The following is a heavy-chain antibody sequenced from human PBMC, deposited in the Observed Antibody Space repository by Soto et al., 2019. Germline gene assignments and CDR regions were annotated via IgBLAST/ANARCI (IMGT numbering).Heavy chain of an antibody. V-gene: IGHV4-59*01. Sequence: SETLSLTCTVSGGSISSYYWSWIRQPPGKGLEWIGYIYYSGSTNYNPSLKSRLTISVDTSNNQFSLRLNSVTAADTAVYYCAKEMGFCTTTSCHAGPLYYYMDVWGKGTTVTVSS. CDR3: AKEMGFCTTTSCHAGPLYYYMDV. CDR1: GGSISSYY. D-gene: IGHD2-2*01. CDR2: IYYSGST. J-gene: IGHJ6*03.